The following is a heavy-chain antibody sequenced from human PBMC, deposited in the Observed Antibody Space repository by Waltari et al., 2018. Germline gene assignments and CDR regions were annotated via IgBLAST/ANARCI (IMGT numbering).Heavy chain of an antibody. D-gene: IGHD3-16*01. Sequence: QLQLQESGPGLVKPSETLSLTCTVSGGSISSSSYSWGWIRQPPGKGLEWIGSIYYSGSTYYNPSLKSRVTISVDTSKNQFSLKLSSVTAADTAVYYCARHYATEGAFDIWGQGTMVTVSS. CDR3: ARHYATEGAFDI. V-gene: IGHV4-39*01. J-gene: IGHJ3*02. CDR1: GGSISSSSYS. CDR2: IYYSGST.